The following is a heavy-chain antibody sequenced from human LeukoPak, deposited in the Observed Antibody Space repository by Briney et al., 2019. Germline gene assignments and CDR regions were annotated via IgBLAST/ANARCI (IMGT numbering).Heavy chain of an antibody. V-gene: IGHV4-30-4*08. J-gene: IGHJ3*02. Sequence: KTSETLSLTCTVSGGSISSGGYYWSWIRQPPGKGLEWIGYIYYSGSTYYNPSLKSRVTISVDTSKNQFSLKLSSVTAADTAVYYCAGGYYRRYSDAFDIWGQGTMVTVSS. CDR1: GGSISSGGYY. CDR3: AGGYYRRYSDAFDI. D-gene: IGHD3-22*01. CDR2: IYYSGST.